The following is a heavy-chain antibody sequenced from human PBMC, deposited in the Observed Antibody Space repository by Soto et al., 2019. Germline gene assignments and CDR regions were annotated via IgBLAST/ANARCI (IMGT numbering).Heavy chain of an antibody. D-gene: IGHD6-13*01. CDR2: ISAHNGNT. V-gene: IGHV1-18*01. J-gene: IGHJ4*02. CDR3: ARDLAAGMIDY. CDR1: GYTFTSYG. Sequence: QVQLVQSGAEVKKPGASVKVSCKASGYTFTSYGISWVRQAPGQGLEWMGWISAHNGNTKYAQKVQGRVTMTTDTSKSTDYMELRSLRSDDTAVYYCARDLAAGMIDYWGQGTLVTVSS.